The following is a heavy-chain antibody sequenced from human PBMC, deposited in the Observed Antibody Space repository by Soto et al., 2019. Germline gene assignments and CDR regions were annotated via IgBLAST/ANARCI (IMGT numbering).Heavy chain of an antibody. J-gene: IGHJ4*02. CDR3: AGDDTKIWFGELLFDY. D-gene: IGHD3-10*01. CDR1: GGTFSSYT. V-gene: IGHV1-69*08. Sequence: QVQLVQSGAEVKKPGSSVKVSCKASGGTFSSYTISWVRQAPGQGLEWMGRIIPILGIANSAQKFQGRVTITADKSTSTAYMELSSLRSEDTAVYYCAGDDTKIWFGELLFDYWGQGTLVTVSS. CDR2: IIPILGIA.